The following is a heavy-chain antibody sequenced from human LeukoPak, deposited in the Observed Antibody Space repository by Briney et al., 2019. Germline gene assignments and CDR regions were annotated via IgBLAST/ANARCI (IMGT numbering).Heavy chain of an antibody. CDR1: GFTSSRYE. J-gene: IGHJ6*02. CDR2: ISYDGSNK. D-gene: IGHD2-15*01. V-gene: IGHV3-30*18. CDR3: AKGSEDIVVVVASAPVRLLYGMDV. Sequence: GGSLRLSCVVSGFTSSRYEMHWVRQAPGKGLEWVAVISYDGSNKYYADSVKGRFTISRDNSKNTLYLQMNSLRAEDTAVYYCAKGSEDIVVVVASAPVRLLYGMDVWGQGTTVTVSS.